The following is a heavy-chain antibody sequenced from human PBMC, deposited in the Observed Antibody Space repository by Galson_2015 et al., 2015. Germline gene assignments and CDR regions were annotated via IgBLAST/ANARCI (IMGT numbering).Heavy chain of an antibody. Sequence: SLRLSCAASGFTFDTCGMTWVRQAPGKGPEWVSAIRGSGVNTYYADSVKGRFTISRDNSKNTLYLQMTSLRAEDKAVYYCAKSAGVAVAGHYAFDIWGQGTMVTVSS. V-gene: IGHV3-23*01. J-gene: IGHJ3*02. CDR1: GFTFDTCG. CDR2: IRGSGVNT. D-gene: IGHD6-19*01. CDR3: AKSAGVAVAGHYAFDI.